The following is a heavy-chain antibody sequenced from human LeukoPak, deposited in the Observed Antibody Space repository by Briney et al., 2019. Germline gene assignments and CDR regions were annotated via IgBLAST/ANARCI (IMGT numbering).Heavy chain of an antibody. Sequence: VASVKVSCKASGGTFSSYTISWVRQAPGQGLEWMGRIIPILGIANYAQKFQGRVTITADKSTSTAYMELSSLRPEDTAVYYCARDVAEDAFDIWGQGTMVTVSS. CDR3: ARDVAEDAFDI. V-gene: IGHV1-69*04. CDR1: GGTFSSYT. D-gene: IGHD1-14*01. J-gene: IGHJ3*02. CDR2: IIPILGIA.